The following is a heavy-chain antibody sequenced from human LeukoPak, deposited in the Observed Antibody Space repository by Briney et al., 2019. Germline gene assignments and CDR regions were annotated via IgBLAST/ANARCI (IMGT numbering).Heavy chain of an antibody. CDR3: AKGSPSAVPAVVPDQWLYYMDV. CDR1: GFTFSSYG. J-gene: IGHJ6*03. Sequence: PGGSLRLSCAASGFTFSSYGMHWVRQAPGKGLEWVAFIRYDGSNKYYADSVKGRFTISRDNSKNTLYLQMNSLRAEDTAVYYCAKGSPSAVPAVVPDQWLYYMDVWGKGTTVTVSS. D-gene: IGHD2-2*01. V-gene: IGHV3-30*02. CDR2: IRYDGSNK.